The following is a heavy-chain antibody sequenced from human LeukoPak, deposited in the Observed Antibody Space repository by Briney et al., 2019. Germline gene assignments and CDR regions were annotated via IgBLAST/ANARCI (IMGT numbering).Heavy chain of an antibody. J-gene: IGHJ5*02. CDR3: ARADILTGFRFDP. V-gene: IGHV4-38-2*02. CDR2: IYHSGST. Sequence: SETLSLTCTVSGYSISSGYYWGWIRQPPGKGLEWIGSIYHSGSTYYNPSLKSRVTISVDTSKNQFSLKLSSVTAADTAVYYCARADILTGFRFDPWGQGPLVTVSS. CDR1: GYSISSGYY. D-gene: IGHD3-9*01.